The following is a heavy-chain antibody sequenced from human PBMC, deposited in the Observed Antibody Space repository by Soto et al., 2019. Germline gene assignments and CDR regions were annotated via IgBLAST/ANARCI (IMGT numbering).Heavy chain of an antibody. CDR1: GFTFSSYS. J-gene: IGHJ5*02. V-gene: IGHV3-21*01. CDR3: AREKGYCSGGSCKTGWFDP. D-gene: IGHD2-15*01. CDR2: ISSSSSYI. Sequence: EVQLVESGGGLVKPGGSLRLSCAASGFTFSSYSMNWVRQAPGKGLEWVSSISSSSSYIYYADSVKGRFTISRDNAKNSLYLQMNSLRAEVTAVYYCAREKGYCSGGSCKTGWFDPWGQGTLVTVSS.